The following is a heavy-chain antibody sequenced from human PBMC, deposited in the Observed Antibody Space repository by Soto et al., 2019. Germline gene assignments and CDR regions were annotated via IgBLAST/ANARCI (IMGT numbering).Heavy chain of an antibody. V-gene: IGHV3-21*01. CDR1: GFTFSSYS. J-gene: IGHJ4*02. D-gene: IGHD3-22*01. CDR3: ARERGWDYYDSSAYAGFDY. Sequence: EVQLVESGGGLVKPGGSLRLSCAASGFTFSSYSMNWVRQAPGKGLEWVSSISSSSSYIYYADSVKGRFTISRDNAKNSLYLQMNSLRAEDTAVYYCARERGWDYYDSSAYAGFDYWGQGTLVTVSS. CDR2: ISSSSSYI.